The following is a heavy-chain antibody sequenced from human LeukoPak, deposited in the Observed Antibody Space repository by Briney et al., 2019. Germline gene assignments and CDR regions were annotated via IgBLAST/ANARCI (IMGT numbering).Heavy chain of an antibody. D-gene: IGHD3-16*01. J-gene: IGHJ5*02. V-gene: IGHV4-30-4*01. CDR2: IYYSGST. CDR1: GGSISSGDYY. CDR3: ARAKLRLGGNWFDP. Sequence: SETLSLTCTISGGSISSGDYYWSWIRQPPGKGLEWIGYIYYSGSTYYNPSLKSRVAISVDTSKNQFSLKLSSVTAADTAVYYCARAKLRLGGNWFDPWGQGTLVTVSS.